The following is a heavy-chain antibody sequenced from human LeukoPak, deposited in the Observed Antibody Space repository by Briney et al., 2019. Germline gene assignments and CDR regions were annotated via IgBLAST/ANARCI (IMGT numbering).Heavy chain of an antibody. CDR1: GYTLTGYH. Sequence: ASVKVSCKASGYTLTGYHVHWVRQAPGQGLEWMGRINPMSGDTNYAQSFQGRVTMTRDTSVNTAYMELSGLTSDDTAVYYCARGVAAYTYYADSSCYGWGQGTLLTVSS. D-gene: IGHD3-22*01. CDR3: ARGVAAYTYYADSSCYG. J-gene: IGHJ4*02. CDR2: INPMSGDT. V-gene: IGHV1-2*06.